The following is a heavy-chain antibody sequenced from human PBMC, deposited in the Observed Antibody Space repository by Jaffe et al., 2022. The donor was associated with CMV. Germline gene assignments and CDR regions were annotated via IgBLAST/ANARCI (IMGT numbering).Heavy chain of an antibody. D-gene: IGHD3-22*01. Sequence: EVQLVESGGGLVQPGGSLRLSCAASGFTFSSYWMSWVRQAPGKGLEWVANIKQDGSEKYYVDSVKGRFTISRDNAKNSLYLQMNSLRAEDTAVYYCARETHYYDSSGYYHYWGQGTLVTVSS. CDR2: IKQDGSEK. CDR3: ARETHYYDSSGYYHY. J-gene: IGHJ4*02. V-gene: IGHV3-7*03. CDR1: GFTFSSYW.